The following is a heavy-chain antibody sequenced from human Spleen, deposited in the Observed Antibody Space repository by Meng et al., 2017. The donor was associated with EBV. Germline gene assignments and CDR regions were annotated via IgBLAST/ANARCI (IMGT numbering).Heavy chain of an antibody. CDR1: GFRFSRYW. D-gene: IGHD6-25*01. V-gene: IGHV3-74*01. J-gene: IGHJ4*02. CDR2: TNEDGRIT. Sequence: VQLVESGGTLVQPGGSLRLSCAVSGFRFSRYWIHWVRQVPGKGLEWVSRTNEDGRITNYADSVKGRFTISRDNTKNTLYLQMNSLRAEDTAVYFCSRDLVGSDDDWGQGTLVTVSS. CDR3: SRDLVGSDDD.